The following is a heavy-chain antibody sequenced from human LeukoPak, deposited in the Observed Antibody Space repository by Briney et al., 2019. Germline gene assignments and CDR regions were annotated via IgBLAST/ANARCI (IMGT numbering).Heavy chain of an antibody. CDR3: ASGPPIAAAGTLDY. CDR2: IIPIFGTA. Sequence: SVKVSCKASGGTFSSYAISWVRQAPGQGLEWMGGIIPIFGTANYAQKFQGRVTITADESTSTAYMELSSLRSEDTAVYYCASGPPIAAAGTLDYWGQGTLVTVSS. CDR1: GGTFSSYA. J-gene: IGHJ4*02. V-gene: IGHV1-69*13. D-gene: IGHD6-13*01.